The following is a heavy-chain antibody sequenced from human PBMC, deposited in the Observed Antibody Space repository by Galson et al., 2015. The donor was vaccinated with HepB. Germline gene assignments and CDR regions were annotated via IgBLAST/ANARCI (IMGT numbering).Heavy chain of an antibody. J-gene: IGHJ3*02. Sequence: SLRLSCAASGLTLSSYTMSWVRQSPGRGLQWVSYIRTNGGTTYYPDSVKGRFTVARDNARNTVSLQMSSLTADDSAVYFCATTRFGNGVYWTFEIWGQGKLVTVAS. V-gene: IGHV3-11*01. CDR1: GLTLSSYT. CDR2: IRTNGGTT. D-gene: IGHD4-17*01. CDR3: ATTRFGNGVYWTFEI.